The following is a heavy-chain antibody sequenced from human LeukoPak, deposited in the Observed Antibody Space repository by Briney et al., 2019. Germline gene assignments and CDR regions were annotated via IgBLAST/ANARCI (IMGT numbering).Heavy chain of an antibody. CDR2: ISYDGSNK. Sequence: GGSLRLSCAASGFTFSSYGMHWVRQAPGKGLEWVAVISYDGSNKYYADSVKGRFTISRGNSKNTLYLQMNSLRAEDTAVYYCARSGKRWLQPYYFDYWGQGTLVTVSS. V-gene: IGHV3-30*03. CDR1: GFTFSSYG. D-gene: IGHD5-24*01. CDR3: ARSGKRWLQPYYFDY. J-gene: IGHJ4*02.